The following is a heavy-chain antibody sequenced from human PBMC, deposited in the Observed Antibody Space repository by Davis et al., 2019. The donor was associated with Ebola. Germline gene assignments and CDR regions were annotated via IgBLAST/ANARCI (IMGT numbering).Heavy chain of an antibody. V-gene: IGHV1-18*01. CDR2: ISGYNGNT. D-gene: IGHD3-22*01. CDR3: ARDVPLDFYESSGYYHPWYFQY. J-gene: IGHJ1*01. CDR1: DYTFTNYG. Sequence: ASVKVSCKAYDYTFTNYGISWVRQAPGQGLEWMGWISGYNGNTNHAQKFRGRVIMTKDTSTSTAYMELRSLTSDDTAVYYCARDVPLDFYESSGYYHPWYFQYWGQGTLVIVSS.